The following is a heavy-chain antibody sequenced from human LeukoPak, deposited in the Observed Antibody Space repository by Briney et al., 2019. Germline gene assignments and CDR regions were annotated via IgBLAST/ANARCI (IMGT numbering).Heavy chain of an antibody. J-gene: IGHJ6*03. CDR3: ARQPHSYGPDYYYYYMDL. D-gene: IGHD5-18*01. Sequence: SETLSLTCTVSGGSVHSYNHYWAWIRQPPGKGLEWMGTIYSSGTTSYNPSLKSRVTITVDTSNNQFSLNLISVTAADTALYYCARQPHSYGPDYYYYYMDLWGTGTTVTVSS. CDR2: IYSSGTT. CDR1: GGSVHSYNHY. V-gene: IGHV4-39*01.